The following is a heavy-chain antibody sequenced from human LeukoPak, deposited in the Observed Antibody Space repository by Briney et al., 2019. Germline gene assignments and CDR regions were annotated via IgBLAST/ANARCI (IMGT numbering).Heavy chain of an antibody. CDR2: IYYSGST. V-gene: IGHV4-31*03. J-gene: IGHJ4*02. CDR3: ARVRVDYGDYNFDY. D-gene: IGHD4-17*01. Sequence: SQTLSLTCTVSGGSISSGGYYWSWIRQHPGKGLEWIGYIYYSGSTYYNPSLKSRVTISVDTSKNQFSLKLSSVTAAGTAVYYCARVRVDYGDYNFDYWGQGTLVTVSS. CDR1: GGSISSGGYY.